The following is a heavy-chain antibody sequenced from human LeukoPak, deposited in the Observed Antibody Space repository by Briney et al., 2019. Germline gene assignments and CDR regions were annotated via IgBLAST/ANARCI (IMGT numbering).Heavy chain of an antibody. D-gene: IGHD2-15*01. CDR3: ASPGYRSGGGCYQFDP. V-gene: IGHV6-1*01. J-gene: IGHJ5*02. Sequence: SQTLSLTCAISGDSVSSNSAAWNWIRQSPSRGFEWLGRTYYRSKWYNDYAVSVKGRITINPDTSKNQFSLRLNSVTPADTAVYYCASPGYRSGGGCYQFDPWGQGTLVTVSS. CDR2: TYYRSKWYN. CDR1: GDSVSSNSAA.